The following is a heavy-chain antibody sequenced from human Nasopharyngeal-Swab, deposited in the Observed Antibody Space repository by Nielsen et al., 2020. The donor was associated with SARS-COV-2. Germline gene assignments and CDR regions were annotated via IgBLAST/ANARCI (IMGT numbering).Heavy chain of an antibody. Sequence: GESLKISCAASGFIFSNAWMNWVRQAPGKGLEWVGLIKSKTDGGTTDYAATVNGRFTIARDDSKDMVFLQMISLKTEDTVVYYCAYRTRGVYYMDVWGKGTTVTVSS. CDR2: IKSKTDGGTT. J-gene: IGHJ6*03. D-gene: IGHD3-10*01. CDR3: AYRTRGVYYMDV. CDR1: GFIFSNAW. V-gene: IGHV3-15*07.